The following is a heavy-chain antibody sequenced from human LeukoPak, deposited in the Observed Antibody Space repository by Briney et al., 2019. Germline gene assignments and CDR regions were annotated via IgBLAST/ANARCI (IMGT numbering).Heavy chain of an antibody. CDR3: AGMGAAAMYFDY. CDR1: GGSISSYY. J-gene: IGHJ4*02. CDR2: IYYSGTT. D-gene: IGHD6-13*01. V-gene: IGHV4-59*01. Sequence: PSETLSLTCTVSGGSISSYYWSWIRQPPGKGLEWIGYIYYSGTTNYNPSLKSRVTIAVDTSKNQFSLKLSSVTAADTAVYHCAGMGAAAMYFDYWGQGTLVTVSS.